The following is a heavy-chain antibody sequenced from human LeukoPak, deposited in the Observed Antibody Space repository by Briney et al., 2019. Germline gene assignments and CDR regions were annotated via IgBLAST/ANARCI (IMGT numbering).Heavy chain of an antibody. CDR2: ISAYNGNT. Sequence: GASVKVSCKASGYTFTSYDISWVRQAPGQGLEWMGWISAYNGNTNYAQKLQGRVTMTTDTSTSTAYMELRSLRSDDTAVYYCARDQGEYSSSWTNWFDPWGQGTLVTVSS. D-gene: IGHD6-13*01. J-gene: IGHJ5*02. CDR1: GYTFTSYD. CDR3: ARDQGEYSSSWTNWFDP. V-gene: IGHV1-18*01.